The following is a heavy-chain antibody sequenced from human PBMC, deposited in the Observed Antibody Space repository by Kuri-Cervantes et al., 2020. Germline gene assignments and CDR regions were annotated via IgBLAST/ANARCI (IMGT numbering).Heavy chain of an antibody. CDR2: MNPNSGNT. D-gene: IGHD2-2*01. Sequence: ASVKVSCKASGYTFTSYDINWVRQATGQGLEWMGWMNPNSGNTGYAQKFQGRVTMTTDTSTSTAYMELRSLRSGDTAVYYCARDDGRVVVPAAILLLGWFDPWGQGTLVTVSS. CDR1: GYTFTSYD. J-gene: IGHJ5*02. CDR3: ARDDGRVVVPAAILLLGWFDP. V-gene: IGHV1-8*01.